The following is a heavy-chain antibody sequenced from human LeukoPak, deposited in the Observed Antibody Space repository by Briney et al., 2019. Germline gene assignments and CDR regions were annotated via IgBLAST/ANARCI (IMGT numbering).Heavy chain of an antibody. D-gene: IGHD6-13*01. Sequence: SETLALTCNVSDGTIRSYYWSWIRQPPGKGLEWIGYIYYNGSANYNPSLKSRVTISVDRSKNQFSLKLSSVTAADTAVYYCAREAAGMDNWFDPWGQGTLVTVSS. V-gene: IGHV4-59*12. CDR2: IYYNGSA. CDR3: AREAAGMDNWFDP. J-gene: IGHJ5*02. CDR1: DGTIRSYY.